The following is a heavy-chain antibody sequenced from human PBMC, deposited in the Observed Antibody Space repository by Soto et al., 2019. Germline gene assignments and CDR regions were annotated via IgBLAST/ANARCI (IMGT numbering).Heavy chain of an antibody. V-gene: IGHV4-30-2*01. CDR3: ASSMTTVPTFAY. D-gene: IGHD4-17*01. J-gene: IGHJ4*02. CDR1: ADSGTRCRYS. Sequence: SLTCTVSADSGTRCRYSWTWIPQPPGKGQEWIGYIYHSGSTYYNPSLKSLVTISVDRSRNQFSLKLSSVTDADTAVYYCASSMTTVPTFAYWGQGKLVPVSS. CDR2: IYHSGST.